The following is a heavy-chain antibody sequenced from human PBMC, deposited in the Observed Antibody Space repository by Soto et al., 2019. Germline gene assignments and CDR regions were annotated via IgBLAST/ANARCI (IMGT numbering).Heavy chain of an antibody. CDR1: GFTFSSFA. CDR2: IGVTGST. V-gene: IGHV3-23*01. CDR3: AKNYFFDR. J-gene: IGHJ4*02. Sequence: EVQLLESGGDLVQPGGSLRLSCAASGFTFSSFAMSWARQAPGKGLEWVSSIGVTGSTYYDDSVRGRLTNSRDNSKNTLYLQMDSLRAEDTAVYYCAKNYFFDRWGQGTPVTVSS.